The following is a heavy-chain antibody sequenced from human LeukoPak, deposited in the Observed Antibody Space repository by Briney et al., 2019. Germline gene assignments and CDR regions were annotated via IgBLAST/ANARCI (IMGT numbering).Heavy chain of an antibody. D-gene: IGHD1-14*01. CDR2: TNSDGGST. CDR3: AREPDYYYGMDV. J-gene: IGHJ6*04. V-gene: IGHV3-74*01. Sequence: GGSLRLSCAASGFTFSSYWMHWVRQAPGKGLVWVSRTNSDGGSTSYADSVKGRFTISRDNAKNTLYLQMNSLRAEDTAVYYCAREPDYYYGMDVWGKGTTVTVSS. CDR1: GFTFSSYW.